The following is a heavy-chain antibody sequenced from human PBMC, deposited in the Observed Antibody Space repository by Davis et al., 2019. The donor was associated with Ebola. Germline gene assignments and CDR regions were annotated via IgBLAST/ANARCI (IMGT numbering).Heavy chain of an antibody. Sequence: SETLSLTCTVSNGSISRGGYYWSWIRQPPGKGLEWIGYIYYSGSTNYNPSLKSRVTISVDTSKNQFSLKLSSVTAADTAVYYCARGDYAGSSFDYWGQGTLVTVSS. CDR1: NGSISRGGYY. V-gene: IGHV4-61*08. CDR2: IYYSGST. D-gene: IGHD4-17*01. J-gene: IGHJ4*02. CDR3: ARGDYAGSSFDY.